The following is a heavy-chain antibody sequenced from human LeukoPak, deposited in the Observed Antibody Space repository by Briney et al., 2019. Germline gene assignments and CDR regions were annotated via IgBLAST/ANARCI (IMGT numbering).Heavy chain of an antibody. CDR3: ARVRHYGDYVSGWFDP. V-gene: IGHV1-2*02. Sequence: ASVKVSCKASGCTFTGYYMHWVRQAPGQGLEWMGWINPNSGGTNYAQKFQGRVTMTRDTSISTAYMELSRLRSDDTAVYYCARVRHYGDYVSGWFDPWGQGTLVTVSS. D-gene: IGHD4-17*01. CDR1: GCTFTGYY. J-gene: IGHJ5*02. CDR2: INPNSGGT.